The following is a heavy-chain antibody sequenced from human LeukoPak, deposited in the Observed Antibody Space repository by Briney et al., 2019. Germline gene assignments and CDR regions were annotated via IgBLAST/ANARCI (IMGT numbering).Heavy chain of an antibody. CDR2: SYTSGST. D-gene: IGHD3-10*01. J-gene: IGHJ4*02. V-gene: IGHV4-61*02. Sequence: PSETLSLTCTVSGGSISSSSYYWSWIRQPAGKGLEWFGRSYTSGSTNYNPSLKSRVTMSVDTSKNQFSLKLSSVTAADTAVYYCAREVLPPEYSFDYWGQGTLVTVSS. CDR3: AREVLPPEYSFDY. CDR1: GGSISSSSYY.